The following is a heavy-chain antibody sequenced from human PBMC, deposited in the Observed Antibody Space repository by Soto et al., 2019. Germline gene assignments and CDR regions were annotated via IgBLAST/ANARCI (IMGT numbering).Heavy chain of an antibody. Sequence: SETLSLTCTVSGDSISSFRWSWIRQPPGRGLEWLGYIYYTGTTNYNPSLKSRVTISVDTSNSQFSLRLRSVTAADTAVYYCARLRGNYFDSWGEGALATVS. CDR2: IYYTGTT. V-gene: IGHV4-59*01. CDR3: ARLRGNYFDS. D-gene: IGHD3-10*01. CDR1: GDSISSFR. J-gene: IGHJ4*02.